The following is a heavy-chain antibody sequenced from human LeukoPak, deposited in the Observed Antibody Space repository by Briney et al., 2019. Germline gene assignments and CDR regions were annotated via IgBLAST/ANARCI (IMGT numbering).Heavy chain of an antibody. CDR2: IYYSGST. V-gene: IGHV4-59*01. CDR1: GGSISSYY. Sequence: SETLSLTCTVSGGSISSYYWSWIRQPPGKGLEWIGYIYYSGSTNYNPSLKGRVTISVDTSKNQFSLKLSSVTAADTAVYYCARDNALAQKYYYDSSGYPYYYYYYGMDVWGQGTTVTVSS. CDR3: ARDNALAQKYYYDSSGYPYYYYYYGMDV. J-gene: IGHJ6*02. D-gene: IGHD3-22*01.